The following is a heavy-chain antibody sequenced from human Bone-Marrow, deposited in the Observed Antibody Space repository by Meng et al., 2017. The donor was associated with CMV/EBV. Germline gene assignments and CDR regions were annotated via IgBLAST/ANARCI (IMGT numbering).Heavy chain of an antibody. V-gene: IGHV1-2*02. J-gene: IGHJ4*02. D-gene: IGHD6-6*01. CDR3: AGCWYSSSSEIGY. CDR1: GYTFTGYS. Sequence: ASVKVSCKASGYTFTGYSMHWVRQAPGQGLEWMGWINPNSGGTNYAQKFQGRVTMTRDTSISTAYMELSRLRSDDTAVYYCAGCWYSSSSEIGYWGQGTLVTVSS. CDR2: INPNSGGT.